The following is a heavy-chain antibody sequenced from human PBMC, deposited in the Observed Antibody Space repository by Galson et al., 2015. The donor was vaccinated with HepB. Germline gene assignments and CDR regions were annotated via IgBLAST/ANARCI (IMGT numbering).Heavy chain of an antibody. CDR2: INHSGST. CDR3: ARETPYFDY. Sequence: ETLSLTCAVYGGSFSGYYWSWIRQPPGKGLEWIGEINHSGSTNYNPSLKSRVTISVDTSKNQFSLKLSSVTAADTAVYYCARETPYFDYWGQGTLVTVSS. V-gene: IGHV4-34*01. D-gene: IGHD4-23*01. CDR1: GGSFSGYY. J-gene: IGHJ4*02.